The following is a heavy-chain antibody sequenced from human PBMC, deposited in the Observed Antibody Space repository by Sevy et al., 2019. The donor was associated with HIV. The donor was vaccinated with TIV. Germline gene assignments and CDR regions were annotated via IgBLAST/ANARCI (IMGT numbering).Heavy chain of an antibody. D-gene: IGHD2-2*02. CDR2: ISYDGSNK. CDR1: GFTFSSYA. Sequence: GGSLRLSCAASGFTFSSYAMHWVRQAPGKGLEWVAVISYDGSNKYYADSVKGRFTIFRDNSKNTLYLQMNSLRAEDTAVYYCAREGYCSSTSCYTGSYYYYGMDVWGQGTTVTVSS. CDR3: AREGYCSSTSCYTGSYYYYGMDV. J-gene: IGHJ6*02. V-gene: IGHV3-30-3*01.